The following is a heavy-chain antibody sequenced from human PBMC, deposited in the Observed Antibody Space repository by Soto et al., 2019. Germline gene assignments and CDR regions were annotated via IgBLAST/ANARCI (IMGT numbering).Heavy chain of an antibody. Sequence: QVQLVQSGAEVKKPGASVKVSCKASGYTFTGFYMHWVRQAPGQGPEWMGWINPNTSGTSYAQKFQGWVTLTRDTSNNTANMELSRLSSHDTAVYYCARDLWGYSGIKGYSYGMDVWGQGTTVTISS. CDR1: GYTFTGFY. J-gene: IGHJ6*02. V-gene: IGHV1-2*04. D-gene: IGHD5-12*01. CDR2: INPNTSGT. CDR3: ARDLWGYSGIKGYSYGMDV.